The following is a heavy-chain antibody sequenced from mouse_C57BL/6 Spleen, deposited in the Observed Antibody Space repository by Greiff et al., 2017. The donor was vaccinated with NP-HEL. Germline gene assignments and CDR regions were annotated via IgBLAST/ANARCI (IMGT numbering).Heavy chain of an antibody. Sequence: EVMLVESGEGLVKPGGSLKLSCAASGFTFSSYAMSWVRQTPEKRLEWVAYISSGGDYIYYADTVKGRFTISRDNARNTLYLQMGSLKSEDTAMYYCTREGITTAAYWGQGTLVTVSA. CDR2: ISSGGDYI. CDR1: GFTFSSYA. J-gene: IGHJ3*01. D-gene: IGHD1-2*01. V-gene: IGHV5-9-1*02. CDR3: TREGITTAAY.